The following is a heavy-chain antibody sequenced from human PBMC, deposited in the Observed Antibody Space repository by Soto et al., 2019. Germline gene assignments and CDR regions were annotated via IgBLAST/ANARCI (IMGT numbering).Heavy chain of an antibody. CDR3: ATYSTGSPTFYYGMDV. V-gene: IGHV5-51*01. J-gene: IGHJ6*02. D-gene: IGHD2-21*01. Sequence: GESLKISCKGSGYSFTSYWIGWVRQMPGKGLEWMGIIYPGDSDTRYSPSFQGQVTISADKSISTAYLQWSSLKASDTAMYYCATYSTGSPTFYYGMDVWGQGTTVPVSS. CDR2: IYPGDSDT. CDR1: GYSFTSYW.